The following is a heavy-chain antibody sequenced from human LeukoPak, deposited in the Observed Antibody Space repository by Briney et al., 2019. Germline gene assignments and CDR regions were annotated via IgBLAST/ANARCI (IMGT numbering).Heavy chain of an antibody. CDR3: ARGGNYDFWSGYWVLDY. Sequence: GGSLRLSCAASGFTFDDYGMGWVRQAPGKGLEWVSGINWNGGSTGYADSVKGRFTISRDNAKNSLYLQMNSLRAEDTALYYCARGGNYDFWSGYWVLDYWGQGTLVTVSS. CDR2: INWNGGST. J-gene: IGHJ4*02. CDR1: GFTFDDYG. D-gene: IGHD3-3*01. V-gene: IGHV3-20*04.